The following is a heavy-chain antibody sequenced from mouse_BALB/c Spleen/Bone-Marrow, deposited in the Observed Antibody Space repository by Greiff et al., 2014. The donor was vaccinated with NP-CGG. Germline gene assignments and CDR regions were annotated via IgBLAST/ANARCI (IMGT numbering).Heavy chain of an antibody. CDR1: GFSFSRYW. CDR3: VTTPDY. Sequence: VQLKHSGGGLVQPGGSMKLSCVASGFSFSRYWMSWVRQSPEKGLEWVAEIRLKSDNYTTHYAESVKGKFTISRDDSKSRLYLQMNSLRAEDTGVYYCVTTPDYWGQGTTLTVSS. CDR2: IRLKSDNYTT. D-gene: IGHD2-3*01. J-gene: IGHJ2*01. V-gene: IGHV6-6*02.